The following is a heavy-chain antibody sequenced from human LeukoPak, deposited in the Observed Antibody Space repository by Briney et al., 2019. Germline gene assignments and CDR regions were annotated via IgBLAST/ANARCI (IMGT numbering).Heavy chain of an antibody. D-gene: IGHD4-17*01. J-gene: IGHJ4*02. V-gene: IGHV3-7*01. CDR3: ARDGLDDYGDYIGGTLYYFDY. CDR1: GFTFSSYW. CDR2: IKQDGSEK. Sequence: GGSLRPSCAASGFTFSSYWMSWVRQAPGKGLEWVANIKQDGSEKYYVDSVKGRFTISRDNAKNSLYLQMNSLRAEDTAVYYCARDGLDDYGDYIGGTLYYFDYWGQGTLVTVSS.